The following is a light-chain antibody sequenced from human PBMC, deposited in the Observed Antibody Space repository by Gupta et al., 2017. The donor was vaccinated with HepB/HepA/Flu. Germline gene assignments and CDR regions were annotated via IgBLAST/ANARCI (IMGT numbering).Light chain of an antibody. CDR3: QQYKSYPCS. CDR1: QTISSW. CDR2: QAS. J-gene: IGKJ2*04. V-gene: IGKV1-5*03. Sequence: DIQMTQSPSTLSASVGDRVTITCRASQTISSWLAWYQEKPGKAPKLLIHQASSLESGVSSRFSGSGSGTEFTLTISSLQPDDFATYYCQQYKSYPCSFGQGTKLGI.